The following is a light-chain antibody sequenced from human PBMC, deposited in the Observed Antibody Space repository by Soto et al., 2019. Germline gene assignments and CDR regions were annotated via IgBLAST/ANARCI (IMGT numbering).Light chain of an antibody. Sequence: EIVMTQSPATLSVSPGERATLSCRASQSITSELAWYQQKPGQPPRLLVYGATTRATGVPARFTGTESGSEFTLTISGLQSEDVAVYYCPQCHNWPITFGQGTRLEI. CDR1: QSITSE. CDR3: PQCHNWPIT. V-gene: IGKV3-15*01. CDR2: GAT. J-gene: IGKJ2*01.